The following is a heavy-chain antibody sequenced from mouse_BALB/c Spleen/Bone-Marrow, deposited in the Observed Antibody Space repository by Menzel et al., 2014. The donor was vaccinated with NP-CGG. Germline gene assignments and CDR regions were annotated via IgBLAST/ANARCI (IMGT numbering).Heavy chain of an antibody. V-gene: IGHV3-6*02. CDR2: ISYDGSN. Sequence: EVKLMESGPGLVKPSQSLSLTCSVTGYSITSGYYWNWIRQFPGNELEWMGYISYDGSNNYNPSLKNRISITRDTSKNQFFLKLNSVTTEDTATYYCARGGYDGRGFAYWGQGTLVTVSA. J-gene: IGHJ3*01. D-gene: IGHD2-14*01. CDR3: ARGGYDGRGFAY. CDR1: GYSITSGYY.